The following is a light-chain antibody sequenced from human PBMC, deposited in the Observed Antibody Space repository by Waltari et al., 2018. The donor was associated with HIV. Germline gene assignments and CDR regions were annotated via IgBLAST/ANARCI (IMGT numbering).Light chain of an antibody. Sequence: QSVLTQTPSASGTPGQRVTISCSGSSSNIGSNYVYWYQQLTGTAPKLLIYRNNQRPSGFPCRVSGSKTGTSTSLAIVGLQSEDDADYYCAAWDNSLSVLVVFGGGTKLTVL. CDR2: RNN. CDR3: AAWDNSLSVLVV. J-gene: IGLJ2*01. V-gene: IGLV1-47*01. CDR1: SSNIGSNY.